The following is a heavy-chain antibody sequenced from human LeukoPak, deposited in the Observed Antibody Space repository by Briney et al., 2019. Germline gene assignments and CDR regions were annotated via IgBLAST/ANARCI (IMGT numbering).Heavy chain of an antibody. CDR3: ASYSYGRYYFDY. CDR1: GGTLSSYA. D-gene: IGHD5-18*01. J-gene: IGHJ4*02. V-gene: IGHV1-69*13. CDR2: IIPIFGTA. Sequence: SVKVSRKASGGTLSSYAISWVRQAPGQGLEWMRGIIPIFGTANYAQKFQGRVTITADESTSTAYMELSSLRSEDTAVYYCASYSYGRYYFDYWGQGTLVTVSS.